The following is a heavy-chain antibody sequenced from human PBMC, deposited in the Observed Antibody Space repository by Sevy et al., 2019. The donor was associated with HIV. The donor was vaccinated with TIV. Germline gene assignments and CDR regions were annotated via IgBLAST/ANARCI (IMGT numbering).Heavy chain of an antibody. V-gene: IGHV3-48*02. CDR2: ISSSSSTI. CDR1: GFTFSSYS. Sequence: GGSLRLSCAASGFTFSSYSMNWVRQAPGKGLEWVSYISSSSSTIYYADSVKGRFTISRDNAKNSLYLQMNSLRDEDSAVYYCARDGSFCSAGSCYSSYYYYYYMDVWGKGTTVTVSS. D-gene: IGHD2-15*01. J-gene: IGHJ6*03. CDR3: ARDGSFCSAGSCYSSYYYYYYMDV.